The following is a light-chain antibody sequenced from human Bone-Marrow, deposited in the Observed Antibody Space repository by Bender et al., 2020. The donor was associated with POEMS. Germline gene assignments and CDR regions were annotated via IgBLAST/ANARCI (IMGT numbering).Light chain of an antibody. CDR3: CSFAGSSTLYV. CDR1: SSDVGSYNL. V-gene: IGLV2-23*01. J-gene: IGLJ1*01. Sequence: QSALTQPPSVSGSPGQSVTISCTGTSSDVGSYNLVSWYQQYPGKAPKLMIYEGSKRPSGVSNRFSGSKSGSTASLTISGLQAEDEADYYCCSFAGSSTLYVFGTGTKVTVL. CDR2: EGS.